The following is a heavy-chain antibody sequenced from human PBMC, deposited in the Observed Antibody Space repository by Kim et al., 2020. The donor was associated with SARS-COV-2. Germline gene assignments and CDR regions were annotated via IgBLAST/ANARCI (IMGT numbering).Heavy chain of an antibody. CDR2: ISGGGGNT. CDR3: AKGSGGGY. CDR1: GFTFSSNA. V-gene: IGHV3-23*01. D-gene: IGHD2-15*01. J-gene: IGHJ4*02. Sequence: GGSLRLSCEASGFTFSSNAMGWVRQAPGKGLEWVSGISGGGGNTYHADSVKGRFTISRDNSKNRLYVQMNSLRAEDTAVYFCAKGSGGGYWGQGTLVTVSS.